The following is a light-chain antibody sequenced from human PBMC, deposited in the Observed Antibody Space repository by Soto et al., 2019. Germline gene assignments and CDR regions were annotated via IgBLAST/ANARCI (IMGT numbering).Light chain of an antibody. CDR3: RAIT. V-gene: IGKV3-11*01. CDR1: QIISSY. J-gene: IGKJ5*01. CDR2: DAS. Sequence: EIVLTQSPSTLSFSPVERSTLSFRASQIISSYLAWYQQKPGQAPRLLIYDASNRATGIPARFSGSGSGTDFTLTTSSLEPEDFAVYYCRAITFGQGTRLEIK.